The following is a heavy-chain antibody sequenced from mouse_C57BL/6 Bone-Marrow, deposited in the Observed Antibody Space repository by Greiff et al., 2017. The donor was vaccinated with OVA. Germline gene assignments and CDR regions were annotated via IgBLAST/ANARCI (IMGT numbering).Heavy chain of an antibody. J-gene: IGHJ3*01. Sequence: QVQLQQPGAELVKPGASVKLSCKASGYTFTSYWMQWVKQRPGQGLEWIGELGPSDSYTNYNQKFKGKATLTVDTSSSTAYMQLNSLTSEDSAVYYCASAVFAYWGQGTLVTVSA. V-gene: IGHV1-50*01. CDR1: GYTFTSYW. CDR2: LGPSDSYT. CDR3: ASAVFAY.